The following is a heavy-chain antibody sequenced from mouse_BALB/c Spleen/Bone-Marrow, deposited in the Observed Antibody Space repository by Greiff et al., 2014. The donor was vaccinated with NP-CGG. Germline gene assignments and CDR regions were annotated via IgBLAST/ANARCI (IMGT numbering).Heavy chain of an antibody. CDR3: ARWLLRYYAMDD. CDR1: GYTFTSYW. J-gene: IGHJ4*01. Sequence: VKLMESGAELVKPGASVKLSCKASGYTFTSYWMHWVKQRPGQGLEWIGEIDPSDSYTNYNQKFKGKATLTVDKSSSTAYMQLNSLTSEDSAVYFCARWLLRYYAMDDWGQGTSVTVSS. V-gene: IGHV1-69*02. CDR2: IDPSDSYT. D-gene: IGHD2-3*01.